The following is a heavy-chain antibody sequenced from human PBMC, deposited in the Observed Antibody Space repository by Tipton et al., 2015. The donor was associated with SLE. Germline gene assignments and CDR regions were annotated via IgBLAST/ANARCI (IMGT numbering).Heavy chain of an antibody. V-gene: IGHV3-21*01. CDR3: ARKRGSYRAFDL. D-gene: IGHD3-16*02. Sequence: SLRLSCAVSGFTFSTYNMNWVRQAPGKGLEWVSSIIASSTFIYYADSVKGRFTISRDNAKNSLYLQMNSLTAEDTAVYYCARKRGSYRAFDLWGQGTMVTVSS. CDR2: IIASSTFI. CDR1: GFTFSTYN. J-gene: IGHJ3*01.